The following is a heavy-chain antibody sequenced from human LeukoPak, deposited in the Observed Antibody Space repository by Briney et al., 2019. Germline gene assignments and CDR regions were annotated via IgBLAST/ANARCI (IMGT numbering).Heavy chain of an antibody. Sequence: GGSLRLSCAASGFTFSSYWMSWVRQAPGKGLEWVAVISYDGSDKYYADSVKGRFTISRDNSKNTLYLQMNSLRAEDTAVYYCAKDITRYGGNAVDYWGQGTLVTVSS. D-gene: IGHD4-23*01. CDR3: AKDITRYGGNAVDY. V-gene: IGHV3-30*18. J-gene: IGHJ4*02. CDR2: ISYDGSDK. CDR1: GFTFSSYW.